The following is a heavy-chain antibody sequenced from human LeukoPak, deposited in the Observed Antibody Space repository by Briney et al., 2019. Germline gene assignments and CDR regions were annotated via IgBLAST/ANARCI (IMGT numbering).Heavy chain of an antibody. J-gene: IGHJ4*02. D-gene: IGHD2-8*01. CDR2: IYYSGST. V-gene: IGHV4-30-4*08. CDR3: AREWQYQFDY. CDR1: GGSISSGDYY. Sequence: PSETLSLTCIVSGGSISSGDYYWSWIRQPPGKGLEWIGYIYYSGSTYYNPSLKSRVTISVDTSKNQFSLKLSSVTAADTAVYYCAREWQYQFDYWGQGTLDTVSS.